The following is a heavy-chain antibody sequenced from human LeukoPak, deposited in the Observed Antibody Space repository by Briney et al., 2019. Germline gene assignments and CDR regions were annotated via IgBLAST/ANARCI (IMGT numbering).Heavy chain of an antibody. CDR1: GFTFSSYS. CDR3: ARDGGPITMVRGVTPNQFDY. J-gene: IGHJ4*02. D-gene: IGHD3-10*01. CDR2: ISSSSSTI. Sequence: PGGSLRLSCAASGFTFSSYSMNWVRQAPGKGLEWVSYISSSSSTIYYADSVKGRFTISRDNAKNSLYLQMNSLRDEDTAVYYCARDGGPITMVRGVTPNQFDYWGQGTLVTVSS. V-gene: IGHV3-48*02.